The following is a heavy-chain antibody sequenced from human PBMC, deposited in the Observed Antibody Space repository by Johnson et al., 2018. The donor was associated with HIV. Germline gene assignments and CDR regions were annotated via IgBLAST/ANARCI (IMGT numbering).Heavy chain of an antibody. Sequence: MLLVESGGGLVQPGGSLRLSCAASGFTFSSYWMSWVRQAPGKGLEWVANIKQDGSEKYFVDSLKGRFIISRDNSKNTLYMQMNSLRAEDTAVYYCAKDLRSGNRREAFDIWGQGTMVTVSS. CDR1: GFTFSSYW. CDR3: AKDLRSGNRREAFDI. D-gene: IGHD1-14*01. J-gene: IGHJ3*02. V-gene: IGHV3-7*01. CDR2: IKQDGSEK.